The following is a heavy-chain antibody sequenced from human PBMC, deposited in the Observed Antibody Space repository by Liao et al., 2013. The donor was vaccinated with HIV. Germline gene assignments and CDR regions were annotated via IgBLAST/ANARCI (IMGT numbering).Heavy chain of an antibody. V-gene: IGHV4-59*10. CDR3: ARVQWXPAPNWYSDL. J-gene: IGHJ2*01. CDR2: IYTGMSTTGTT. Sequence: QVQLQQWGAGLLKPSETLSLTCAVYGGSFSGYYWSWIRQPPGKGLEWIGHIYTGMSTTGTTNYNPSLKSRVSISADTSSNHVSLKLTSVTAADTAVYYCARVQWXPAPNWYSDLWGLAPWS. CDR1: GGSFSGYY. D-gene: IGHD1-26*01.